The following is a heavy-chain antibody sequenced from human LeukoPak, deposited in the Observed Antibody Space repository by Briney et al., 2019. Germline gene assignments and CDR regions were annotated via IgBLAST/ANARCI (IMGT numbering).Heavy chain of an antibody. J-gene: IGHJ4*02. CDR2: ISGSGGST. Sequence: PGGSLRLSCAASGLTFSSYAMSWVRQAPGKGLEWVSAISGSGGSTYYADSVKGRFTISRDKSKNTLYLQMNSLRAEDTAVYYRAKDLSIDYYGSGSPEYYWGQGTLVTVSS. D-gene: IGHD3-10*01. CDR3: AKDLSIDYYGSGSPEYY. CDR1: GLTFSSYA. V-gene: IGHV3-23*01.